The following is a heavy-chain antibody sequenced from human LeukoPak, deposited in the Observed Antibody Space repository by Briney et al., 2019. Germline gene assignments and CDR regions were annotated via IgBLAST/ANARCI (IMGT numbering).Heavy chain of an antibody. CDR3: AKDLWWFGEFPNVFDI. J-gene: IGHJ3*02. D-gene: IGHD3-10*01. CDR1: GFTFSSYE. V-gene: IGHV3-48*03. CDR2: ISSSSSTI. Sequence: GGSLRLSCAASGFTFSSYEMNWVRQAPGKGLEWVSYISSSSSTIYYTDSVKGRFTISRDNAKNSLYLQMNSLRAEDTAVYYCAKDLWWFGEFPNVFDIWGQGIMVTVSS.